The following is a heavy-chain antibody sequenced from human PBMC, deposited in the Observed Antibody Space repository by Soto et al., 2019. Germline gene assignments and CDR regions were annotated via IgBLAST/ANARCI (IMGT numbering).Heavy chain of an antibody. CDR2: ISSIGST. CDR3: ARGLVIRPYYYHGMDV. D-gene: IGHD3-9*01. CDR1: GGSISSGDYF. J-gene: IGHJ6*02. V-gene: IGHV4-30-4*01. Sequence: QVQLQESGPGLVKPSQTLSLTCTVSGGSISSGDYFWSWIRQSPGKGLEWIGYISSIGSTYYNPSLKSRVSVSRDTSKIQFSLKLSSVTTTDTAVYYCARGLVIRPYYYHGMDVWGQGTTVTVSS.